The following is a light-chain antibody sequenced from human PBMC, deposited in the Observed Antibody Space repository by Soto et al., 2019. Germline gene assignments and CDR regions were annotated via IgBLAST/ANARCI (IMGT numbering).Light chain of an antibody. V-gene: IGLV3-21*02. CDR3: QVWDRSNNHVL. J-gene: IGLJ3*02. Sequence: SYELIQPPSVSVAPGQTAMITCVGNDIGSKTVHWYQQRPGQAPMLVVYDDRDRPSGIPERISGSNSGSTATLTISRVEAGDEADYYCQVWDRSNNHVLFGGGTKLTVL. CDR2: DDR. CDR1: DIGSKT.